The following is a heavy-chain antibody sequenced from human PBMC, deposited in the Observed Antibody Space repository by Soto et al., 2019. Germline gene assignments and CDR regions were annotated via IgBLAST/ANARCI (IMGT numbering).Heavy chain of an antibody. CDR3: SRVQLGDYGDDYFDY. D-gene: IGHD4-17*01. CDR2: IIPIFGTA. V-gene: IGHV1-69*12. CDR1: GGTFSSYA. Sequence: QVQLVQSGAEVKKPGSSVKVSCKASGGTFSSYAISWVRQATGQGLEWMGGIIPIFGTANYAQKFQGRVTITADESTSTAYMELSSLRSEDTALYYCSRVQLGDYGDDYFDYCGQGTLVTVSS. J-gene: IGHJ4*02.